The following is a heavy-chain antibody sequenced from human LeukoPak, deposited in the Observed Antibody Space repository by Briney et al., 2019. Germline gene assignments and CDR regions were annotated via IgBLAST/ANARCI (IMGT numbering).Heavy chain of an antibody. CDR2: INHSGST. CDR1: GGSFSGYY. J-gene: IGHJ3*02. D-gene: IGHD2-21*02. Sequence: SETLSLTCAVYGGSFSGYYWSWLRQPPGKGLEWIGEINHSGSTNYNPSLKSRVTISVDTSKNQFSLRLTSVTAADTAVYYCARVGYPTQRRVLSAVTVPTAGAFDIWGQGTLVTVSS. V-gene: IGHV4-34*01. CDR3: ARVGYPTQRRVLSAVTVPTAGAFDI.